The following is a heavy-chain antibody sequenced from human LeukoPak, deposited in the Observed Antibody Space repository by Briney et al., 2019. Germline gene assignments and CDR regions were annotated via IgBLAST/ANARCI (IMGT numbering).Heavy chain of an antibody. CDR2: IKQDGSEK. V-gene: IGHV3-7*01. Sequence: QPGGSLRLSCAASGFTFSSYWMSWVRQAPGKGLEWVANIKQDGSEKHYVDSVKGRFTISRDNAKNSLYLQMNSLRAEDTAVYYCATNNWNYGFDYWGQGTLVTVSS. CDR1: GFTFSSYW. CDR3: ATNNWNYGFDY. D-gene: IGHD1-7*01. J-gene: IGHJ4*02.